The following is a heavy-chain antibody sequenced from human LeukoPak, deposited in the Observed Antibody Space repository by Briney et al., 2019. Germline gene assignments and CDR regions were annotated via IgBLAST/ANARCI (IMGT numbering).Heavy chain of an antibody. CDR1: GYTFTGYY. CDR3: ARGLTAAQHPPPYFDY. Sequence: ASVKVSCKASGYTFTGYYMHWVRQAPGQGLEWMGWINPNSGGTNYAQKFQGRVTMTRDTSISTAYMELSRLRSDDTAVYYWARGLTAAQHPPPYFDYWGQGTLVTVSS. J-gene: IGHJ4*02. V-gene: IGHV1-2*02. D-gene: IGHD4/OR15-4a*01. CDR2: INPNSGGT.